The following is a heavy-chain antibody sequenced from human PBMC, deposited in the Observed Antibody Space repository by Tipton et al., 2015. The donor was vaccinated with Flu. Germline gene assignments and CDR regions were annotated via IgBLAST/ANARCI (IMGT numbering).Heavy chain of an antibody. CDR1: GGSISGYY. J-gene: IGHJ3*02. Sequence: LRLSCTVSGGSISGYYWSWIRQPPGKGLEWIAYIYYSGSTNYNPSLKSRVTISVDMSKNQLSLKLNSVTAADTAVYYCARAMGYCSTISCSEAFDIWGQGTMVTVSS. CDR3: ARAMGYCSTISCSEAFDI. CDR2: IYYSGST. D-gene: IGHD2-2*01. V-gene: IGHV4-59*01.